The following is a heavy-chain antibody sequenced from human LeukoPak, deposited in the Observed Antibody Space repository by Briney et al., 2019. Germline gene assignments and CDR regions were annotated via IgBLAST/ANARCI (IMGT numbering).Heavy chain of an antibody. J-gene: IGHJ4*02. CDR2: ISGSGGST. CDR1: GFTFSSYA. CDR3: AKPLAVAGTMNDY. V-gene: IGHV3-23*01. D-gene: IGHD6-19*01. Sequence: GGSLRLSCEASGFTFSSYAMSWVRQAPGKGLEWVSDISGSGGSTYYADSVKGRFTISRDNSKNTLYLQMNSLRAEDTAVYYCAKPLAVAGTMNDYWGQGTLVTVSS.